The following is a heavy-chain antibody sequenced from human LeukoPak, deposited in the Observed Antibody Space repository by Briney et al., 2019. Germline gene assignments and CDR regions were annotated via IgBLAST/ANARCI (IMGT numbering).Heavy chain of an antibody. Sequence: GGSLRLSCAASGFTVSSNYMSWVRQAPGKGLEWVSVIYSGGSTYYADSVKGRFTISRDNAKNSLYLHMNSLTAEDTAMYYCARDPTSSWETAFDIWGQGTMVTVSS. CDR1: GFTVSSNY. CDR3: ARDPTSSWETAFDI. V-gene: IGHV3-53*01. J-gene: IGHJ3*02. D-gene: IGHD1-26*01. CDR2: IYSGGST.